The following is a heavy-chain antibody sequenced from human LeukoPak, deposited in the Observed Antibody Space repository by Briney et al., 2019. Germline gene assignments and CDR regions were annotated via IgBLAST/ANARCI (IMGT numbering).Heavy chain of an antibody. J-gene: IGHJ4*02. CDR3: AKHIVAGISYYFEH. D-gene: IGHD6-19*01. CDR1: GLAFSGYA. Sequence: GGSLRLSCAASGLAFSGYAMSWVRQAPGKGLEWVSGISGSGGSVYYADSVKGRFTISRDNSKNILYLQMKSLRVEHTAVYYCAKHIVAGISYYFEHWGQGIPVTVSS. V-gene: IGHV3-23*01. CDR2: ISGSGGSV.